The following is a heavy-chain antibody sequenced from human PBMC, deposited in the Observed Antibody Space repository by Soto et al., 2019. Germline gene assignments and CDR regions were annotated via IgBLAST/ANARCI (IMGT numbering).Heavy chain of an antibody. J-gene: IGHJ6*02. CDR2: IKQDGSEK. V-gene: IGHV3-7*01. D-gene: IGHD3-22*01. Sequence: PVGSLRLSCAASGFTFSSYWMSWVRQAPGKGLEWVANIKQDGSEKYYVDSVKGRFTISRDNAKNSLYLQMNSLRAEDTAVYYCARDRYYDSSGYPENGMDVWGQGTTVTVSS. CDR3: ARDRYYDSSGYPENGMDV. CDR1: GFTFSSYW.